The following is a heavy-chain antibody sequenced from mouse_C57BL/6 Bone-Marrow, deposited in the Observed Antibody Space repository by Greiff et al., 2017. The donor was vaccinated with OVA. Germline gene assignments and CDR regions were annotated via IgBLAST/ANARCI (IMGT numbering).Heavy chain of an antibody. CDR2: INPYNGGT. CDR3: ARDDGYAFAY. J-gene: IGHJ3*01. V-gene: IGHV1-19*01. CDR1: GYTFTDYY. D-gene: IGHD2-3*01. Sequence: DVQLQESGPVLVKPGASVKMSCKASGYTFTDYYMNWVKQSHGKSLEWIGVINPYNGGTSYNQKFKGKATLTVDKSSSTAYMELNSLTSEDSAVYYCARDDGYAFAYWGQGTLVTVSA.